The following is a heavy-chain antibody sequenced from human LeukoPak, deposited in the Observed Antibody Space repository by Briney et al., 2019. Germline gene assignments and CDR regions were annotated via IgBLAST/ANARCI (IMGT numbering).Heavy chain of an antibody. Sequence: PGGSLRLSCAASGFTFSSYAMSWVRQAPGKGLEWVSAISGSGGSTYYADSVKGRFTISGDNSKNTLYLQMNSLGAEDTAVYYCAKGTVAGDYYFDYWGQGTLVTVSS. J-gene: IGHJ4*02. CDR2: ISGSGGST. CDR1: GFTFSSYA. V-gene: IGHV3-23*01. CDR3: AKGTVAGDYYFDY. D-gene: IGHD6-19*01.